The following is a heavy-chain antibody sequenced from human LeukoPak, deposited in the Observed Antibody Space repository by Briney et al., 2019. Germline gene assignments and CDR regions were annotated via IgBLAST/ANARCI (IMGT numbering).Heavy chain of an antibody. CDR2: ISYDGSNK. CDR3: ARDRDCSGGSCYSGLPHPVENWFDS. CDR1: GFTFSNAW. J-gene: IGHJ5*01. Sequence: PGGSLRLSCAASGFTFSNAWMSWVRQAPGKGLEWVAVISYDGSNKYYADSVKGRFTISRDNAKNTLYLQMNSLRAEDTAVYYCARDRDCSGGSCYSGLPHPVENWFDSWGQGTLVTVSS. D-gene: IGHD2-15*01. V-gene: IGHV3-30*03.